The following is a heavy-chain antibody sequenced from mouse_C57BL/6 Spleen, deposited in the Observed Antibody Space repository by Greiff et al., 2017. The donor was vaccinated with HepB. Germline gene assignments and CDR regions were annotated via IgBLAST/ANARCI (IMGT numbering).Heavy chain of an antibody. V-gene: IGHV1-18*01. CDR1: GYTFTDYN. J-gene: IGHJ3*01. CDR2: INPNNGGT. Sequence: EVKLQQSGPELVKPGASVKIPCKASGYTFTDYNMDWVKQSHGKSLEWIGDINPNNGGTIYNQKFKGKATLTVDKSSSTAYMELRSLTSEDTAVYYCSRRGYSSFAYWGQGTLVTVSA. CDR3: SRRGYSSFAY. D-gene: IGHD2-12*01.